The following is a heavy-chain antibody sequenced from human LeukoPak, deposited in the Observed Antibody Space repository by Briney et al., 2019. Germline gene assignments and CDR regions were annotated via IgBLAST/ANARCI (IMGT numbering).Heavy chain of an antibody. CDR2: ITSSGTYI. Sequence: GGSLRLSCATSGFTFNNYNMNWVRQAPGRALEWVSSITSSGTYIFYADSVKGRFTISRDNAKNSLYLQMNSLGPEDTAVYYCARDPYSGNYGNYYYYYMDVWGKGTTVTISS. CDR1: GFTFNNYN. D-gene: IGHD1-26*01. J-gene: IGHJ6*03. CDR3: ARDPYSGNYGNYYYYYMDV. V-gene: IGHV3-21*01.